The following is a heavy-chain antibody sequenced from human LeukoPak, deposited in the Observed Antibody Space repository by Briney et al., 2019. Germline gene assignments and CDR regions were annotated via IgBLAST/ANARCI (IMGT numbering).Heavy chain of an antibody. CDR1: GGSFTDYY. CDR2: INHSGIT. J-gene: IGHJ2*01. V-gene: IGHV4-34*01. Sequence: KPSETLSLTCAVYGGSFTDYYWNWFRQPPGKGLEWIGEINHSGITNYNPSLKSRVTISADTSKNQFSLKLSSVTAADTAVYYCARVVGAGYFDLWGRGTLVTVSS. D-gene: IGHD1-26*01. CDR3: ARVVGAGYFDL.